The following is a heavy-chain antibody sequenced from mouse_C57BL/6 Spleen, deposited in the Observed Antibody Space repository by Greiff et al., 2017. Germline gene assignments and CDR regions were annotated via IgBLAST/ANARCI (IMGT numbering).Heavy chain of an antibody. CDR3: ARGYYSNYGAMDD. V-gene: IGHV5-4*01. CDR1: GFTFSSYA. CDR2: ISDGGSYT. J-gene: IGHJ4*01. Sequence: EVQLVESGGGLVKPGGSLKLSCAASGFTFSSYAMSWVRQTPEKRLEWVATISDGGSYTYYPDNVKGRFTISRDNAKNNLYLQMSHLKSEDTAMYYCARGYYSNYGAMDDWGQGTSVTVSS. D-gene: IGHD2-5*01.